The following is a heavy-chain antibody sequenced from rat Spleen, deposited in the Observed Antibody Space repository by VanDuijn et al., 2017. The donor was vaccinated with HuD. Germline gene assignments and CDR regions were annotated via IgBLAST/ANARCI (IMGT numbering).Heavy chain of an antibody. Sequence: QVQLKESGPGLVQPSETLSLTCTVSGFSLTSFSVSWVRQSSGRGPEWMGRMWSDGDTTYNSTLKSRLSISRDTSKNQVFLKMNSLQTDDTGTYYCARDPVFDSGDYIMDVWGQGASVTVSS. D-gene: IGHD1-1*01. CDR1: GFSLTSFS. CDR3: ARDPVFDSGDYIMDV. CDR2: MWSDGDT. V-gene: IGHV2-34*01. J-gene: IGHJ4*01.